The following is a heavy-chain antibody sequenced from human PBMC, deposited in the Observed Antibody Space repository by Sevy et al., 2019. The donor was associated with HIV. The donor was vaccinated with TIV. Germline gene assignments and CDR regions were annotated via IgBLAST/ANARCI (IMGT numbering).Heavy chain of an antibody. CDR1: GFIFSNYA. D-gene: IGHD3-16*01. Sequence: GGSLRLSCATSGFIFSNYAMHWIRQAPGKGLEWVAVIWFDGTDKYYADSVQGRFTISRDNSKNTLYLQMNSLRVEDTDVYYCARYWGRDGHSIDYWGQGTLVTVSS. CDR2: IWFDGTDK. J-gene: IGHJ4*02. V-gene: IGHV3-33*01. CDR3: ARYWGRDGHSIDY.